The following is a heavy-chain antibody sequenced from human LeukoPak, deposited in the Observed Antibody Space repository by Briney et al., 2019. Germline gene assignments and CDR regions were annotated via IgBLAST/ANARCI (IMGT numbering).Heavy chain of an antibody. CDR1: GYSFTSYW. V-gene: IGHV5-10-1*01. CDR2: IDPSDSYT. Sequence: GESLQISCRGSGYSFTSYWISWVRQMPGKDLEWMGWIDPSDSYTNYNPSFQGHVTISADKSISTAYLQCSKLNASDTAMYYCAKHRSGYNWVYFDYWGQGTLVTVSS. CDR3: AKHRSGYNWVYFDY. D-gene: IGHD5-12*01. J-gene: IGHJ4*02.